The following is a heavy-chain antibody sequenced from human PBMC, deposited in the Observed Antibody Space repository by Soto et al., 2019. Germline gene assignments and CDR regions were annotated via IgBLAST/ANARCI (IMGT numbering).Heavy chain of an antibody. Sequence: LRLSCAASGFTFSSYAMSWVRQAPGKGLEWVSAISGSGGSTYYADSVKGRFTISRDNSKNTLYLQMNSLRAEDTAVYCCAKDHSSRAAALFDPWGQGTLVTVSS. CDR2: ISGSGGST. CDR3: AKDHSSRAAALFDP. D-gene: IGHD6-13*01. CDR1: GFTFSSYA. V-gene: IGHV3-23*01. J-gene: IGHJ5*02.